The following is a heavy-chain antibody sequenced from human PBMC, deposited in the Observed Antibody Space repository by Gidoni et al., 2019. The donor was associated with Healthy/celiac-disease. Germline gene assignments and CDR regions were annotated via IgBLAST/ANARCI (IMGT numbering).Heavy chain of an antibody. CDR1: GLTFRNAW. CDR3: TTEIILTIFGVVISPRIDY. V-gene: IGHV3-15*07. Sequence: ELQLVGPGGGLVKPGWSLRLSCAASGLTFRNAWLNWVRQAPGKGLEWVGRIKSKTDGGTTDYAAPVKGRFTISRDDSKNTLYLQMNSLKTEDTAVYYCTTEIILTIFGVVISPRIDYWGQGTLVTVSS. D-gene: IGHD3-3*01. J-gene: IGHJ4*02. CDR2: IKSKTDGGTT.